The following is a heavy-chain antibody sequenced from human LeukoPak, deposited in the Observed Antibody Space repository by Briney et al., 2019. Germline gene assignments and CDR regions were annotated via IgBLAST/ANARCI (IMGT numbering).Heavy chain of an antibody. Sequence: ASVKVSCKASGGTFSSYAISWVRQAPGQGLEWMGRIIPIFGTANYAQKFQGRVTITTDESTSTAYMELSSLRSEDTAVYYCARENYDYVWGSCRYEDYWGQGTLVTVSS. CDR1: GGTFSSYA. CDR3: ARENYDYVWGSCRYEDY. V-gene: IGHV1-69*05. J-gene: IGHJ4*02. D-gene: IGHD3-16*02. CDR2: IIPIFGTA.